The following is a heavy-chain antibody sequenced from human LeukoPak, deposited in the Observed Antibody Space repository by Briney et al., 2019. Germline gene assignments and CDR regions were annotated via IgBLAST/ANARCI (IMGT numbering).Heavy chain of an antibody. J-gene: IGHJ4*02. CDR3: ARADDYVWGSYRI. V-gene: IGHV4-34*01. CDR2: IYHSGIT. Sequence: SETLSLTCVVYGVSFSGYYWSWVRQPPGKGLEWIGEIYHSGITNYNPSLKSRVTMSVVKSKNQFSLRLGSVTAADTAVYYCARADDYVWGSYRIWGQGTLVTVSS. CDR1: GVSFSGYY. D-gene: IGHD3-16*02.